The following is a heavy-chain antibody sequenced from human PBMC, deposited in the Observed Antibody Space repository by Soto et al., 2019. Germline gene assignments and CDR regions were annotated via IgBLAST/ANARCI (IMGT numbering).Heavy chain of an antibody. CDR3: ARDKDRQQLGGNYYYIMDV. V-gene: IGHV1-69*12. Sequence: QVQLVQSGAEVKKPGSSVKVSCKASGGTFSSSAFSWVRQAPGQGLEWMGGIMPIFRTPDYAKKFQGRVTITADESTSTAYMELSSLRSEDTGVYYCARDKDRQQLGGNYYYIMDVWGQGTTVTVSS. J-gene: IGHJ6*02. CDR1: GGTFSSSA. CDR2: IMPIFRTP. D-gene: IGHD3-3*02.